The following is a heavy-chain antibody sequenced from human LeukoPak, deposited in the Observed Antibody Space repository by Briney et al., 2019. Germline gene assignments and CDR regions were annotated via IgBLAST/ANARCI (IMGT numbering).Heavy chain of an antibody. D-gene: IGHD6-13*01. CDR1: GFTFSSYS. CDR3: AGELGLAAAPCDY. Sequence: GGSLRLSCAASGFTFSSYSMNWVRQAPGKGLEWVSSISSSSSYIYYADSVKGRFTISRDNAKNSLYLQMNSLRAEDTAVYYCAGELGLAAAPCDYWGQGTLVTVSS. CDR2: ISSSSSYI. J-gene: IGHJ4*02. V-gene: IGHV3-21*01.